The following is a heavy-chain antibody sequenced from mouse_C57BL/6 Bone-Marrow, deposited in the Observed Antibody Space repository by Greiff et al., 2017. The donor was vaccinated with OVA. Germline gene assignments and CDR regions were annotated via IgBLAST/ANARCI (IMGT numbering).Heavy chain of an antibody. D-gene: IGHD1-1*01. CDR3: ITTVVAEGYFDY. CDR1: GYTFTDYE. CDR2: IDPETGGT. J-gene: IGHJ2*01. V-gene: IGHV1-15*01. Sequence: QVQLQQSGAELVRPGASVTLSCKASGYTFTDYEMHWVKQTPVHGLEWIGAIDPETGGTAYNQKFKGKAILTADKSSSTAYMELRSLTNEDSAVYYCITTVVAEGYFDYWGQGTTLTVSS.